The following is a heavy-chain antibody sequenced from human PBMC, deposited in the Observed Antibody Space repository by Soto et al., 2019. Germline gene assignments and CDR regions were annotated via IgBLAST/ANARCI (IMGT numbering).Heavy chain of an antibody. CDR1: GFTVSSNY. J-gene: IGHJ4*02. Sequence: EVQLVETGGGLIQPGGSLRLSCAASGFTVSSNYMSWVRQAPGKGLEWVSVIYSGGSTYYADSVKGRFTISRDNSKNTLYLQMYSLRAEDTAVYYCARGGGGFWSGSLYYFDYWGQGTLVTVSS. D-gene: IGHD3-3*01. CDR2: IYSGGST. V-gene: IGHV3-53*02. CDR3: ARGGGGFWSGSLYYFDY.